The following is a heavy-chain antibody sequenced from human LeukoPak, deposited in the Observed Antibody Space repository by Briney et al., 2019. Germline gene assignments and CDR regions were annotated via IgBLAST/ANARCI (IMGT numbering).Heavy chain of an antibody. CDR2: INPNSGGT. J-gene: IGHJ4*02. V-gene: IGHV1-2*06. CDR1: GDTFTGYY. Sequence: ASVNVACKASGDTFTGYYMHWVRQTPGQGLEWMGRINPNSGGTNYAQKFQGRVTMTRDTSISIAYMELSRLRSDDTAVYHCARRDESGYYFDYWGQGTLVTVSS. D-gene: IGHD1-26*01. CDR3: ARRDESGYYFDY.